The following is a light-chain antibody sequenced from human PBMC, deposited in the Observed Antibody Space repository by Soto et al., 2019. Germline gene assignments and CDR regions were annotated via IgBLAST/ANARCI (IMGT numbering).Light chain of an antibody. V-gene: IGKV1-5*03. CDR1: QSISSW. Sequence: DIQMTQSPSTLSASVSDRATITCRASQSISSWLDWYQQKPGKAPKLLIYKASILESGVPSRFSGSGSGTEFTLTISSLKPDDFATYYCQQYNSYSRTFGHGTKVDIK. CDR2: KAS. J-gene: IGKJ1*01. CDR3: QQYNSYSRT.